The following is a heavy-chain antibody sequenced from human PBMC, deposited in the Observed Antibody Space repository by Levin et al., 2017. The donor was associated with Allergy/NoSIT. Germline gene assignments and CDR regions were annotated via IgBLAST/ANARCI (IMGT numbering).Heavy chain of an antibody. D-gene: IGHD4-17*01. Sequence: GGSLRLSCAASGLTFSNAWMTWVRQAPGKGLEWVGRIKSKADGGTTNYAAPVRGRFIISREDSKNTLYLEMNSLKTEDTAVYYCTTPLYYGDSVFWGQGTLVTVSS. CDR1: GLTFSNAW. V-gene: IGHV3-15*01. J-gene: IGHJ4*02. CDR3: TTPLYYGDSVF. CDR2: IKSKADGGTT.